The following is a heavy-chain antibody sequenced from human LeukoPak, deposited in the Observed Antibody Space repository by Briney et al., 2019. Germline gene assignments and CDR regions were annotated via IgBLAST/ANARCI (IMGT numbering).Heavy chain of an antibody. CDR1: GYSFTSYW. CDR2: IYPGDSDT. D-gene: IGHD6-13*01. J-gene: IGHJ3*02. Sequence: GESLKISCKGSGYSFTSYWIGWVRQVPGKGLEWMGIIYPGDSDTRYSPSFQGQVTISADKSISTAYLQWSSLKASDTAMYYCARQGSGDKSSSWLHDAFDIWGQGTMVTVSS. CDR3: ARQGSGDKSSSWLHDAFDI. V-gene: IGHV5-51*01.